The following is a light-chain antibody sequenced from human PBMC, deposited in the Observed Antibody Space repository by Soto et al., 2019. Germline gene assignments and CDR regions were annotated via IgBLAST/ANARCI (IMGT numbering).Light chain of an antibody. J-gene: IGKJ1*01. Sequence: DIQMTQSPSTLSASVGDRVTITCRASQYISSWLAWYQQKPGKAPKLLIYKASSLASGVPSRFSGSGSGTEFTLTISSLQPDDVATYYCQQYNSQRTFGQGTKVEIK. CDR2: KAS. CDR3: QQYNSQRT. V-gene: IGKV1-5*03. CDR1: QYISSW.